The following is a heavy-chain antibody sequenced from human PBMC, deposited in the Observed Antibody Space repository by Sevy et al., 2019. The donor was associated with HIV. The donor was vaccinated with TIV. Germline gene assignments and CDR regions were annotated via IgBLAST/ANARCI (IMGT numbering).Heavy chain of an antibody. CDR1: GFTFSSYS. J-gene: IGHJ4*02. CDR3: ARDLAYGDPIFDY. V-gene: IGHV3-21*01. D-gene: IGHD4-17*01. Sequence: GGSLRLSCAASGFTFSSYSMNWVRQAPGKGLEWVSSISSSSYIYYADSVKGRFTISRDNAKNSLYLQMNSLRAEDTAVYYCARDLAYGDPIFDYWGQGTLVTVSS. CDR2: ISSSSYI.